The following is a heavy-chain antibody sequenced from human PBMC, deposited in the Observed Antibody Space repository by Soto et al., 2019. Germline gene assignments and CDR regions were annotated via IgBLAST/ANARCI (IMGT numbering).Heavy chain of an antibody. D-gene: IGHD4-17*01. CDR2: INHSGST. CDR1: GGSFIGYY. J-gene: IGHJ4*02. V-gene: IGHV4-34*01. CDR3: ARGGYGDSDY. Sequence: SETLSLTCAVYGGSFIGYYWSWIRQPPGKGLEWIGEINHSGSTNYNPSLKSRVTISVDTSKNQFSLKLSSVTAADTAVYYCARGGYGDSDYWGQGTLVTVSS.